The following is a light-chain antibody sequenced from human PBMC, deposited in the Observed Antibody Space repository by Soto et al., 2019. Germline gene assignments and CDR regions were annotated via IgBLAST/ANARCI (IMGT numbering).Light chain of an antibody. V-gene: IGKV1-5*03. Sequence: DIQMTQSPSTLSASVGDRVTITCRASESISSWLAWYQQKPGKAPKLLIYKASNLGSGVPSRFSGSGSGTEFTLTISSLQPVDFATYYCQQYNSYPWTFGQGTKVEIK. CDR2: KAS. CDR1: ESISSW. CDR3: QQYNSYPWT. J-gene: IGKJ1*01.